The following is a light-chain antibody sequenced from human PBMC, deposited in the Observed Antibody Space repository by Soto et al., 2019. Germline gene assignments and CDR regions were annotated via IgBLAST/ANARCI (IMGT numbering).Light chain of an antibody. CDR2: EVN. J-gene: IGLJ1*01. V-gene: IGLV2-8*01. CDR3: SSYAGSSNV. Sequence: QSVLTQPPSASGSPGQSVAISCTGTSSDVGGYNYVSWYQQHPGKAPKLMIYEVNKRPSGVPDRFSGPKSGNTASLTVSGLQAEDEADYYCSSYAGSSNVFGTGTRSPS. CDR1: SSDVGGYNY.